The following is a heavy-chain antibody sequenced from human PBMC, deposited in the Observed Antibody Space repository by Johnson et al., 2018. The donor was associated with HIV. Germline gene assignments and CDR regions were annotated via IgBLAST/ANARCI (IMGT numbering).Heavy chain of an antibody. CDR2: ISYDGSNK. V-gene: IGHV3-30*03. Sequence: QVQLVESGGGLVQPGGSLRLSCAASGFTFSSYGMHWVRQAPGKGLEWVTVISYDGSNKYYVDSVKGRFTISRDNAKNSLYLQMNSLRAEDTALYYCARGNFWSSSHTSGFDIWGQGTMVTVSS. J-gene: IGHJ3*02. CDR1: GFTFSSYG. CDR3: ARGNFWSSSHTSGFDI. D-gene: IGHD3-3*01.